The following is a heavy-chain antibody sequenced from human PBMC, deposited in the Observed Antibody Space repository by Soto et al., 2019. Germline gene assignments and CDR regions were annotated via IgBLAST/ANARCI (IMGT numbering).Heavy chain of an antibody. CDR3: AKDLGSSGWFYYDY. D-gene: IGHD6-19*01. J-gene: IGHJ4*02. CDR2: ISYDGSNK. CDR1: GFTLSSYG. Sequence: GESLRLSCAASGFTLSSYGMHWVRQAPGKGLEWVAVISYDGSNKYYADSVKGRFTISRDNSKNTLYLQMNSLRAEDTAVYYCAKDLGSSGWFYYDYWGQGTLVTVSS. V-gene: IGHV3-30*18.